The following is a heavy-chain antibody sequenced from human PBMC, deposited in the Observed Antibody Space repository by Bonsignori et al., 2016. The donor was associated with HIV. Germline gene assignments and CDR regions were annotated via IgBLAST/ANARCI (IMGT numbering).Heavy chain of an antibody. D-gene: IGHD1-26*01. V-gene: IGHV3-30*02. Sequence: WIRQPPGKGLEWVAFIRYDGSNKYYADSVKGRFTISRDNSKNTLYLQMNSLRAEDTAVYYCAKDLVGATHFDYWGQGTLVTVSS. J-gene: IGHJ4*02. CDR2: IRYDGSNK. CDR3: AKDLVGATHFDY.